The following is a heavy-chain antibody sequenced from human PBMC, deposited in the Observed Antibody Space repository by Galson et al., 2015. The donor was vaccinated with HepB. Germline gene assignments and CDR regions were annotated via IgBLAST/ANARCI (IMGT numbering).Heavy chain of an antibody. Sequence: SVKVSCKASGYTFTSYYMHWVRQAPGQGLEWMGIINPSGGSTSYAQKFQGRVTMTRDTSVSTAYMELSRLRSDDTAVYYCASPPHNYYDSSGPNSNFDAFDIWGQGTMVTVSS. CDR2: INPSGGST. D-gene: IGHD3-22*01. CDR3: ASPPHNYYDSSGPNSNFDAFDI. CDR1: GYTFTSYY. V-gene: IGHV1-46*01. J-gene: IGHJ3*02.